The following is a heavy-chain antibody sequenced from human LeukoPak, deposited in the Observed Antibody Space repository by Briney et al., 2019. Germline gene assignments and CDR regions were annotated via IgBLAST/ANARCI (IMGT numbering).Heavy chain of an antibody. CDR2: INPSGGST. Sequence: ASVKVSCKASGYTFTSYYMHWVRQAPGQGLEWMGIINPSGGSTSYAQKFQGRVTMTTDTSTNTGYMELRSLRSDDTAVYFCARGATGAEPFWGQGTLVTVSS. CDR1: GYTFTSYY. V-gene: IGHV1-46*01. CDR3: ARGATGAEPF. D-gene: IGHD1-14*01. J-gene: IGHJ4*02.